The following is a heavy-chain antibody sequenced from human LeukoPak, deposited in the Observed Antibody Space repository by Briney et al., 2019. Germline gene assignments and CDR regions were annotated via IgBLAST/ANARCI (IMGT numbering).Heavy chain of an antibody. CDR3: ARAPTN. CDR1: GGSIGSYY. D-gene: IGHD1/OR15-1a*01. J-gene: IGHJ4*02. V-gene: IGHV4-59*01. CDR2: ISYRGST. Sequence: SETLSLTCTVSGGSIGSYYWSWIRQPPGKGLEWIGYISYRGSTNYNASLKSRVTISVDTSKSQFSLKLTSVTAADTAVYYCARAPTNWGQGILVTVSS.